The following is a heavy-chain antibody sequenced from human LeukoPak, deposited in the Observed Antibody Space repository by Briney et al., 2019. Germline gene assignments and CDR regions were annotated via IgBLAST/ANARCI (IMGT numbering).Heavy chain of an antibody. Sequence: SETLSLTCTVSGGSINNYYWSWIRQPAEKGLEWIGRIYTTGSTNYNPSLKSRITMSVDTSKNQFSLKLSSVTAADTAVYYCARSGSYSGPYVYWGQGTVVTVSS. CDR2: IYTTGST. D-gene: IGHD1-26*01. J-gene: IGHJ4*02. V-gene: IGHV4-4*07. CDR1: GGSINNYY. CDR3: ARSGSYSGPYVY.